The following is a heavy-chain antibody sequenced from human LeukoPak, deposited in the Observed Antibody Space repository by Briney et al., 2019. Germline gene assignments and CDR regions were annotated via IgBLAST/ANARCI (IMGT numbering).Heavy chain of an antibody. V-gene: IGHV4-59*12. D-gene: IGHD2-8*02. CDR1: GASISSYY. CDR2: IHYSGST. J-gene: IGHJ4*02. Sequence: SSETLSLTCTVSGASISSYYWSWIRQPPGQGLEWIGHIHYSGSTDYNPSLRSRATTSVDTSKNQISLELTSVTAADTAVYYCTSRTRADTGAHGEFDYWGQGILVSVSS. CDR3: TSRTRADTGAHGEFDY.